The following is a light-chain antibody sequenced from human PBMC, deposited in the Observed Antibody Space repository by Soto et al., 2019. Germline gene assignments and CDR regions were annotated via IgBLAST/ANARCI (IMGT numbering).Light chain of an antibody. CDR3: LSYADTAYV. CDR1: SSDVGGYNY. J-gene: IGLJ1*01. Sequence: QSALTQPASVSGSPGQSITISCTGTSSDVGGYNYVSWYQQHPGKAPKLMIYEVSNRPSGVSNRLSGSKSGNTASLTISGLQAEDEADYYCLSYADTAYVFGTGTKVTVL. V-gene: IGLV2-14*01. CDR2: EVS.